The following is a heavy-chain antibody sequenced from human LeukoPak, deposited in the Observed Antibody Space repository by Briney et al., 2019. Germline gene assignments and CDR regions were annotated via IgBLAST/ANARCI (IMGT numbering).Heavy chain of an antibody. Sequence: PSETLSLTCAVSGYSISSSYYWGWIRQPPGKGLEWIGTIYHSGNVYYNPSLKVRVSISVDTSKNQFSPTLSSVTAADTAVYYCARRTSGISLRSRWFDPWGQGTLVTVSS. D-gene: IGHD6-13*01. CDR2: IYHSGNV. CDR1: GYSISSSYY. V-gene: IGHV4-38-2*01. CDR3: ARRTSGISLRSRWFDP. J-gene: IGHJ5*02.